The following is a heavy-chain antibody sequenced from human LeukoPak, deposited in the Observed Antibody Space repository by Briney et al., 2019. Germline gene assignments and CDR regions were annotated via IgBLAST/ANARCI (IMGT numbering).Heavy chain of an antibody. Sequence: GGSLRLSCAVSGFTLSNYGMSWVRQAPGKGLEWVSTISGSGGSTYYADSVKGRFTIPRDNSKNTLSLQMNSLTAEDTAIYYCAKSGSGSYLYYFDYWGQGTLVTVSS. CDR3: AKSGSGSYLYYFDY. D-gene: IGHD3-10*01. V-gene: IGHV3-23*01. CDR2: ISGSGGST. CDR1: GFTLSNYG. J-gene: IGHJ4*02.